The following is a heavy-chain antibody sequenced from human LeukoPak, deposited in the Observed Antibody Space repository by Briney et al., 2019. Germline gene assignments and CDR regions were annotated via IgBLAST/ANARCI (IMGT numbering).Heavy chain of an antibody. D-gene: IGHD6-19*01. Sequence: PGGSLRLSCAASGFTFSSYSMNWVRQAPGKGLEGGSSIISSSSYIYYADSVKGRFTISRDNAKNSLYLQMNSLRAEDTAVYYCARDRSSGATEQGVAGSDYYGMDVWGQGTTVTVSS. V-gene: IGHV3-21*01. CDR2: IISSSSYI. CDR3: ARDRSSGATEQGVAGSDYYGMDV. CDR1: GFTFSSYS. J-gene: IGHJ6*02.